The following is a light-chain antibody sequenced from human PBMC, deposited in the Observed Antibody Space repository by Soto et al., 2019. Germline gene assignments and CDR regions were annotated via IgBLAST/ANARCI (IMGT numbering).Light chain of an antibody. J-gene: IGKJ3*01. V-gene: IGKV1-9*01. CDR1: QDISRY. CDR2: AAS. Sequence: DIQLTQSPSFLSASVGDRVTITCRASQDISRYLAWYQQKAGKAPKLLIYAASTLQKWVPSRFSGSGSGTEFTLPISSLQPDDFATYYCQQLNTYPLFTFGPGTEVDI. CDR3: QQLNTYPLFT.